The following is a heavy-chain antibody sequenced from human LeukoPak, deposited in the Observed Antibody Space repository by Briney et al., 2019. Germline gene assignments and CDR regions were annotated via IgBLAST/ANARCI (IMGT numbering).Heavy chain of an antibody. Sequence: GGSLRLSCAASGFVFSSYSFNWVRQAPGEGLEWVASFNSVSIYIYYADSVRGRFTLSRDNAKTSVLMQMNSLTAEDMAMYYCVRLRRNSDSSGYFYYYDNWGQGTPVTVSS. J-gene: IGHJ4*02. D-gene: IGHD3-22*01. CDR3: VRLRRNSDSSGYFYYYDN. CDR1: GFVFSSYS. V-gene: IGHV3-21*01. CDR2: FNSVSIYI.